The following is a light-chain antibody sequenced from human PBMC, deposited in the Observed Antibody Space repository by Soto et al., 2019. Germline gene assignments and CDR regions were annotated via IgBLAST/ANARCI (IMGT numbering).Light chain of an antibody. CDR3: ASYAGSSTVF. V-gene: IGLV2-14*03. CDR2: DVS. J-gene: IGLJ2*01. Sequence: QSVLTQPASVSGSPGQSVTISCTGTSSNIGGYNDVSWYQQHPGKAPKLLIYDVSDRPSGVSNRFSGSKSGNTASLTISGLEAEEEADYYAASYAGSSTVFFGGGTKLTVL. CDR1: SSNIGGYND.